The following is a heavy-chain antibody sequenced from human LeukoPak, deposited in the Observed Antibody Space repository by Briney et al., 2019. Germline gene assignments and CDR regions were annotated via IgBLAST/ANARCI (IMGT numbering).Heavy chain of an antibody. CDR2: VNGRGATT. CDR3: AKAPATGEGYYFYYMDV. D-gene: IGHD7-27*01. CDR1: GFTFSDYA. V-gene: IGHV3-23*01. J-gene: IGHJ6*03. Sequence: GGSLSLSCAASGFASGFTFSDYAVSWVRQAPGKGPEWVASVNGRGATTYYADSVRGRFTISRDNSKNTVYLQMISLGADDTAVYFCAKAPATGEGYYFYYMDVWGKGTTVTVSS.